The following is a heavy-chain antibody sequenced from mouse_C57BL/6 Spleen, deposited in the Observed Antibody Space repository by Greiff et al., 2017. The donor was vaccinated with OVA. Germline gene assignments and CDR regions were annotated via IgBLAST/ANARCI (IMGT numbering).Heavy chain of an antibody. Sequence: VQLQQPGTELVKPGASVKLSCKASGYTFTSYWLHWVKQRPGQGLEWIGNINPCYGGTNYNEKFKSKATLTVDKSSSTAYMQLSSLTSEDSAVYYCARSYSNYPLDYWGQGTTLTVSS. CDR2: INPCYGGT. CDR1: GYTFTSYW. D-gene: IGHD2-12*01. J-gene: IGHJ2*01. CDR3: ARSYSNYPLDY. V-gene: IGHV1-53*01.